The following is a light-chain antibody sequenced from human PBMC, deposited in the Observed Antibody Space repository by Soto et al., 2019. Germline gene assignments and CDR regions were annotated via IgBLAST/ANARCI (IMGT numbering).Light chain of an antibody. CDR2: DAS. J-gene: IGKJ1*01. Sequence: EIVMTQSPATLSVSPGERATLSCRASQSISSTLAWYQLKPGQSPRLLIYDASTRATGIPHRFSGSGSGTEFTLTISSLQSEDFAVYYCQQYNDRPHTFGQGTRVEIK. V-gene: IGKV3-15*01. CDR3: QQYNDRPHT. CDR1: QSISST.